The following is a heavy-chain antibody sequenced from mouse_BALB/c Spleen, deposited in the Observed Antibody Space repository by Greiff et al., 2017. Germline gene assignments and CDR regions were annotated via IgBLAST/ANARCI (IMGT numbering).Heavy chain of an antibody. D-gene: IGHD2-1*01. J-gene: IGHJ4*01. CDR2: ISSGGSYT. CDR1: GFTFSSYA. Sequence: EVQLVESGGGLVKPGGSLKLSCAASGFTFSSYAMSWVRQSPEKRLEWVAEISSGGSYTYYPDTVTGRFTISRDNAKNTLYLEMSSLRSEDTAMYYCARENGNYGGGIGYYAMEDWGQGTSGTVSS. V-gene: IGHV5-9-4*01. CDR3: ARENGNYGGGIGYYAMED.